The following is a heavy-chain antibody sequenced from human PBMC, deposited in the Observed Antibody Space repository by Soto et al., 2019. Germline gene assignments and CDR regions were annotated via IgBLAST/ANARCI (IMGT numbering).Heavy chain of an antibody. V-gene: IGHV1-18*01. CDR1: GYTFTSYG. D-gene: IGHD4-17*01. J-gene: IGHJ1*01. CDR2: ISDYNGNT. Sequence: QVQLVQSGAEVKKPGASVKVSCKASGYTFTSYGISWVRQAPGQGLEWRGWISDYNGNTNYAQRLQGRGTMTTDTSTSTAYMELRSLRSDDTAVYYCARDNVDYMIGYFQHWGQGTLVTVSS. CDR3: ARDNVDYMIGYFQH.